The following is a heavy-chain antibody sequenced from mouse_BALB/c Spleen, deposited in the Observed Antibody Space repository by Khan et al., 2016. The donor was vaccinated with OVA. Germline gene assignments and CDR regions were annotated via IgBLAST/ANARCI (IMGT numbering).Heavy chain of an antibody. CDR2: INPGSGGA. CDR3: SRSGYGFGAY. V-gene: IGHV1-54*01. Sequence: QVQLKESGAELVRPGTSVKVSCKASGYAFTDYLIEWLKQRPGQGLEWIGVINPGSGGANYNEKIKDKATLNADTSSKPAYMQLTSLTSDDSAVYCRSRSGYGFGAYWGPGTLVTVSA. CDR1: GYAFTDYL. D-gene: IGHD3-2*02. J-gene: IGHJ3*01.